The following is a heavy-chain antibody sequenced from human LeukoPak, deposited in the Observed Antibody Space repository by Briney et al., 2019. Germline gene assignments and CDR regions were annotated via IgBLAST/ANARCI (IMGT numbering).Heavy chain of an antibody. V-gene: IGHV3-30*02. J-gene: IGHJ4*02. CDR1: GFTFSSYG. CDR2: IRYDGSNK. Sequence: GGSLRLSCAASGFTFSSYGMHWVRQAPGKGLEWVAFIRYDGSNKYYADSVKGRFTISRDNSKNTLYLQMNSLRAEDTAVYYCAKDDTLMGGTGSRYGYWGQGTLVTVSS. CDR3: AKDDTLMGGTGSRYGY. D-gene: IGHD3-10*01.